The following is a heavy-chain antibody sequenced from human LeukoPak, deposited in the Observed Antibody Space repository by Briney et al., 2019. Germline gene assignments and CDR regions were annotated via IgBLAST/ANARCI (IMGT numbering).Heavy chain of an antibody. CDR3: ARGAARMVEMATIISFEY. D-gene: IGHD5-24*01. Sequence: GSLRLSCAASGFTFSSYAMSWVRQAPGKGLEWVSAISGSGGSTYYADSVKGRFTISRDNSKNTLYLQMNSVRAEDTAVYYCARGAARMVEMATIISFEYWGQGTLVTVSS. CDR2: ISGSGGST. CDR1: GFTFSSYA. V-gene: IGHV3-23*01. J-gene: IGHJ4*02.